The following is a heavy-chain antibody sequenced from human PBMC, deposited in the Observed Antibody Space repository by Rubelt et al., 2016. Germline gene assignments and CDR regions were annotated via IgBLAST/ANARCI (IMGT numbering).Heavy chain of an antibody. Sequence: QVQLVQSGAEVKKPGSSVKVSCKASGGTFSSYAISWVRQAPGQGLEWMGGIIPIFGTANYAQKFQGRVTITADESTRTAYMELSRLRSEETAVYYCASNPSLDRQNWFDPWGQGTLVTVSS. V-gene: IGHV1-69*01. CDR3: ASNPSLDRQNWFDP. CDR1: GGTFSSYA. J-gene: IGHJ5*02. CDR2: IIPIFGTA. D-gene: IGHD3-16*01.